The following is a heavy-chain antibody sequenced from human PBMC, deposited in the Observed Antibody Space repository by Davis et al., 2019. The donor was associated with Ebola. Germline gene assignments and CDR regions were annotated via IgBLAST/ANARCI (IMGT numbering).Heavy chain of an antibody. Sequence: PSETLSLTCTVSGGSVRSGSYYWGWIRQPPGKGLEWIGSIYYSGSTYYNPSLKSRVTISVDTSKNQFSLKLSSVTAADTAVYYCARQRGIVVVPAAMRLESYYYYGMDVWGQGTTVTVSS. J-gene: IGHJ6*02. D-gene: IGHD2-2*01. CDR3: ARQRGIVVVPAAMRLESYYYYGMDV. CDR2: IYYSGST. CDR1: GGSVRSGSYY. V-gene: IGHV4-39*01.